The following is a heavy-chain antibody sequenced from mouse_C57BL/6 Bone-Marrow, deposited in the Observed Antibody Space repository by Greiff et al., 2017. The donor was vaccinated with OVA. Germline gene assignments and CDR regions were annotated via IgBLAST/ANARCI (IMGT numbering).Heavy chain of an antibody. CDR1: GYTFTDYY. D-gene: IGHD1-1*01. CDR2: IFPGSGST. CDR3: ASYYYGSSYGYFDV. V-gene: IGHV1-75*01. J-gene: IGHJ1*03. Sequence: QVQLQQSGPELVKPGASVKISCKASGYTFTDYYINWVKQRPGQGLEWIGWIFPGSGSTYYNEKFKGKATLTVYKSSSTAYMLLSSLTSDDSAVYFCASYYYGSSYGYFDVWGTGTTVTVSS.